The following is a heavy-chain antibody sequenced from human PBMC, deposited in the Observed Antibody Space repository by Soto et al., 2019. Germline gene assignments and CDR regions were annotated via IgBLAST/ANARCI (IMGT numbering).Heavy chain of an antibody. D-gene: IGHD3-16*01. J-gene: IGHJ4*02. CDR2: IYGGGGGET. CDR3: AKDRHPDGRWGLDH. Sequence: GKGLEWVSGIYGGGGGETFYARSVRGRFTISRDNSNNKLYLQMNSLRAEDTAIFFCAKDRHPDGRWGLDHWGQGTLVTVSP. V-gene: IGHV3-23*01.